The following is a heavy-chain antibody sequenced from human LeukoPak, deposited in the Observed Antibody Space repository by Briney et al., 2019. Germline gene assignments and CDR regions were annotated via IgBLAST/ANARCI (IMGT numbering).Heavy chain of an antibody. D-gene: IGHD3-16*01. J-gene: IGHJ4*02. Sequence: GGSLRLSCAASGFTFSSYSMHWVRQAPGKGLEWVAVISYDGSNKYYADSVKGRFTISRDNSKNTLYLQMNSLRAEDTAVYYCAREGGRRRPVDYWGQGTLVTVFS. CDR3: AREGGRRRPVDY. V-gene: IGHV3-30-3*01. CDR1: GFTFSSYS. CDR2: ISYDGSNK.